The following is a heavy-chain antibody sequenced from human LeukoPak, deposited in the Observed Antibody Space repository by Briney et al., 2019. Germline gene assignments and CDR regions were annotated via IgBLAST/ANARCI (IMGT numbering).Heavy chain of an antibody. J-gene: IGHJ4*02. V-gene: IGHV3-74*01. Sequence: GSLRLSCAASGFTFNTYWMHWVRQAPGKRLEWVSRINSDGGSTANADSVKGRFTISRDNAKNTLYLQMSGLRVEDTAVYYRTRGRYYCDSWGQGTLVTVSS. CDR1: GFTFNTYW. CDR3: TRGRYYCDS. CDR2: INSDGGST.